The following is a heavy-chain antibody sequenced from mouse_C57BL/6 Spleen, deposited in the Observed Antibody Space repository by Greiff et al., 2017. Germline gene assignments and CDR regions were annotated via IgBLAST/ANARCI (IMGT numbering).Heavy chain of an antibody. V-gene: IGHV7-1*01. J-gene: IGHJ1*03. D-gene: IGHD1-1*01. CDR3: ARDARKYYGSRGYFDV. CDR2: SRNKANDYTT. CDR1: GFTFSAFY. Sequence: EVKLMESGGGLVQSGRSLRLSCATSGFTFSAFYMEWVRQAPGKGLEWIAASRNKANDYTTEYSASVKGRFIVSRDTSPSILYLQRNALRTEDTASYYCARDARKYYGSRGYFDVWGTGTTVTVSS.